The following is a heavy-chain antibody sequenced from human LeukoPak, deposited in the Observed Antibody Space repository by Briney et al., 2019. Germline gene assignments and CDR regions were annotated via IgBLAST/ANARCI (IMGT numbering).Heavy chain of an antibody. CDR3: ARGSGGGSGRTFDY. D-gene: IGHD3-10*01. J-gene: IGHJ4*02. V-gene: IGHV4-39*01. Sequence: ASETLSLTCTVSGGSISSSSYYWGWIRQPPGKGLEWIGSIYYSGSTYYNPSLKSRVTISVDTSKNQFSLKLSSVTAADTAVYYCARGSGGGSGRTFDYWGQGTLVTVSS. CDR2: IYYSGST. CDR1: GGSISSSSYY.